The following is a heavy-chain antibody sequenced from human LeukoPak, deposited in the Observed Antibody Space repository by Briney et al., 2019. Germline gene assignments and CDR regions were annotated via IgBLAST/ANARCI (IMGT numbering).Heavy chain of an antibody. CDR3: AREGGRSGWYKNWLDP. V-gene: IGHV3-21*01. Sequence: GGSLRLSCAASGFTFSSYSMNWVRHAPGKGLEWVSSISSSSSYIYYADSVKGRFTISRDNAKNSLYLQMNSLRDEDTAVYYCAREGGRSGWYKNWLDPWGQGTLVTVSS. CDR1: GFTFSSYS. D-gene: IGHD6-19*01. J-gene: IGHJ5*02. CDR2: ISSSSSYI.